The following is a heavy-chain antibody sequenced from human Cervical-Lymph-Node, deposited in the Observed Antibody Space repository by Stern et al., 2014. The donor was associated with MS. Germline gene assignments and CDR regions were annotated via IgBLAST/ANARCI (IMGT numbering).Heavy chain of an antibody. CDR2: IHYSGTT. J-gene: IGHJ4*02. D-gene: IGHD5-24*01. CDR1: GGSISSGEYY. CDR3: SRDADAYSLVFGY. Sequence: QVQLQESGPGLVKPSQTLSLTCAVSGGSISSGEYYWSWIRQSPGKGLEWIGYIHYSGTTYYIPSLKSRVTISVDTSKNQFSLKLSSVTAADTAVYYCSRDADAYSLVFGYWGRGTLVTVSS. V-gene: IGHV4-30-4*01.